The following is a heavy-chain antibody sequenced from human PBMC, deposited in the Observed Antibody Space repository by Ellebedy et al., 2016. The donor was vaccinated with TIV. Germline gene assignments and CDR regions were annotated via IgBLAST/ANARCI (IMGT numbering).Heavy chain of an antibody. V-gene: IGHV4-34*01. CDR2: INHSGST. D-gene: IGHD5-18*01. J-gene: IGHJ4*02. Sequence: SETLSLTCAVYGGSFSGYYWSWIRQPPGKGLEWIGEINHSGSTNYNPSLKSRVTISVDTSKNQFSLRLSSVTAADTAVYYCAREGHTAMANWGQGTLVTVSS. CDR1: GGSFSGYY. CDR3: AREGHTAMAN.